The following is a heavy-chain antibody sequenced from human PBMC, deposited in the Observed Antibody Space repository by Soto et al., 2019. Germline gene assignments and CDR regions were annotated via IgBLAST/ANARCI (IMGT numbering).Heavy chain of an antibody. CDR3: VRNSGWYRLDH. J-gene: IGHJ4*02. CDR2: ISNDGDIK. Sequence: HPGGSLRLSCAASGFTFSSYAMHWVRQAPGKGLEWVALISNDGDIKYYADSVKGRFTISRDNSKNSLYLQMNGLRAEDTTIYYCVRNSGWYRLDHWGQGTLVTVSS. D-gene: IGHD6-19*01. V-gene: IGHV3-30-3*01. CDR1: GFTFSSYA.